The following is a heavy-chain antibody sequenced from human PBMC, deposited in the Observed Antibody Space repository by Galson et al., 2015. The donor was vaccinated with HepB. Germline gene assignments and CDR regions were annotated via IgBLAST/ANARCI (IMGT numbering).Heavy chain of an antibody. CDR2: IIPILGIA. V-gene: IGHV1-69*04. CDR3: ARDGGYSSGWYDEAIDY. CDR1: GGTFSSYT. Sequence: SVKVSCKASGGTFSSYTISWVRQAPGQGLEWMGRIIPILGIANYAQKFQGRVTITADKSTSTAYMELSSLRSEDTAVYYCARDGGYSSGWYDEAIDYWGQGTLVTVSS. J-gene: IGHJ4*02. D-gene: IGHD6-19*01.